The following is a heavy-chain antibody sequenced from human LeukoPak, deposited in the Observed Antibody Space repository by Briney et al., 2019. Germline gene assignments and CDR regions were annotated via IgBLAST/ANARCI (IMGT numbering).Heavy chain of an antibody. CDR2: IYTSGST. CDR3: ARSKSAAHKGGYYYYYYYMDV. CDR1: GGSISSSSYY. Sequence: SETLSLTCTVSGGSISSSSYYWGWIRQPPGKGLEWIGRIYTSGSTNYNPSLKSRVTISVDTSKNQFSLKLSSVTAADTAVYYCARSKSAAHKGGYYYYYYYMDVWGKGTTVTVSS. J-gene: IGHJ6*03. V-gene: IGHV4-39*07. D-gene: IGHD2-15*01.